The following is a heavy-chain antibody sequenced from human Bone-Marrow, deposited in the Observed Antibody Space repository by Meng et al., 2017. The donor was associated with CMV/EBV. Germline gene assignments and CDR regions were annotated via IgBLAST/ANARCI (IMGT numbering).Heavy chain of an antibody. Sequence: SETLSLTCTVSGVYIGSSGFYWGWLRQPPGKGLEWIGSVYYSGSTYYNSSLKSRVTMSLGTSENQFSLRLTSVTAADTAVYYCARGGTSVTTRFDYWGQGTLVTVSS. J-gene: IGHJ4*02. CDR3: ARGGTSVTTRFDY. CDR2: VYYSGST. CDR1: GVYIGSSGFY. D-gene: IGHD4-17*01. V-gene: IGHV4-39*07.